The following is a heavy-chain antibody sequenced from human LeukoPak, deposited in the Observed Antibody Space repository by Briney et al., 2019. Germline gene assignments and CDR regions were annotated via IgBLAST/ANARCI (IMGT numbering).Heavy chain of an antibody. CDR1: GFTFSPYG. CDR3: ARYCSDISCYSFDV. J-gene: IGHJ3*01. V-gene: IGHV3-30*03. Sequence: GGSLRLSCAASGFTFSPYGMHWVRQAPGKGLEWVALISHDGNSDWYADSVKGRFTISRDNSKNTVYLQMNSLRTEDTAVYYCARYCSDISCYSFDVWGQGTMVTVSS. D-gene: IGHD2-2*01. CDR2: ISHDGNSD.